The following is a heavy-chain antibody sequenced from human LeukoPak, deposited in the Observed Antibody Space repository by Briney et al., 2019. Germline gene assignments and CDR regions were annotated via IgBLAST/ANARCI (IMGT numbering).Heavy chain of an antibody. D-gene: IGHD5-12*01. V-gene: IGHV6-1*01. Sequence: SQTLSLTCALSGDSVSSNSAAWIWIRQSPSRGLEWLGRTYYRSKWYNDYAVSVKSRITINPDTSKNQFSLQLNSVTPEDTAVYYCARGNSGYDWPFLDYWGQGTLVTVSS. CDR3: ARGNSGYDWPFLDY. CDR2: TYYRSKWYN. J-gene: IGHJ4*02. CDR1: GDSVSSNSAA.